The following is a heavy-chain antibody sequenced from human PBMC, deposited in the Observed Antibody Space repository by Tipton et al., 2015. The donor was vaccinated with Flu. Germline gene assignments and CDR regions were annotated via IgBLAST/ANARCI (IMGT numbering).Heavy chain of an antibody. CDR2: IFSNDEK. Sequence: LVKPTQTLTLTCTVSGFSLTNARMGVSWIRQPPGKALEWLAHIFSNDEKSYSTSLKTRLTISKDTSKSQVVLTMTNMGPVDTATYYCARVNTALVLGSDAFDIWGQGTMVTVSS. CDR3: ARVNTALVLGSDAFDI. J-gene: IGHJ3*02. CDR1: GFSLTNARMG. V-gene: IGHV2-26*01. D-gene: IGHD5-18*01.